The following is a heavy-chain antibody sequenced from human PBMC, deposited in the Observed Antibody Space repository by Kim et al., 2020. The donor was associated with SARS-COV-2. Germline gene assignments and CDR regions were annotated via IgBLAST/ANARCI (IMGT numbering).Heavy chain of an antibody. J-gene: IGHJ6*02. D-gene: IGHD6-19*01. CDR1: GFTFGDYA. CDR3: TRERAEVIAVAAHYYYYYGMDV. Sequence: GGSLRLSCTASGFTFGDYAMSWVRQAPGKGLEWVGFIRSKAYGGTTEYAASVKGRFTISRDDSKSIAYLQMNSLKTEDTAVYYCTRERAEVIAVAAHYYYYYGMDVWGQGTTVTVSS. V-gene: IGHV3-49*04. CDR2: IRSKAYGGTT.